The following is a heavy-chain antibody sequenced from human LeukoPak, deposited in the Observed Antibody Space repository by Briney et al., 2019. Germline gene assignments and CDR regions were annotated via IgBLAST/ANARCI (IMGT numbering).Heavy chain of an antibody. CDR3: ARHYYGSGSYFDY. Sequence: GGSLRLSCAASGFTFSSYEMNWVRQTPGKGLEWVSCISSSGSTIYYADSVKGRFTISRDNAKNPLYLQMNSLRAEDTAVYYCARHYYGSGSYFDYWGQGTLVTVSS. V-gene: IGHV3-48*03. CDR1: GFTFSSYE. D-gene: IGHD3-10*01. CDR2: ISSSGSTI. J-gene: IGHJ4*02.